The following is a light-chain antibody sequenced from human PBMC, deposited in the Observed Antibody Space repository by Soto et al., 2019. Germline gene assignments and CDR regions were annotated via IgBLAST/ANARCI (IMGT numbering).Light chain of an antibody. Sequence: EIVLAQARCSLTLSAGEIATLSCRGSQSVSSSYLAWYQQKPGQAPSLLIYGASSRATGIPDRFSGSGSGTDFTLTISRLEPEDFAVYYCQQRSNWPITFGQGTRLAIK. CDR3: QQRSNWPIT. J-gene: IGKJ5*01. CDR1: QSVSSSY. V-gene: IGKV3D-20*02. CDR2: GAS.